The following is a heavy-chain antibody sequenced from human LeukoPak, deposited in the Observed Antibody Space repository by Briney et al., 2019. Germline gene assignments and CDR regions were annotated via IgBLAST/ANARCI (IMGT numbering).Heavy chain of an antibody. D-gene: IGHD6-19*01. CDR1: GGTFSSYA. CDR3: AHLPRRGSGWYDY. Sequence: SVKVSCKASGGTFSSYAISWVRQAPGQGLEWMGGIIPIFGTANYAQKFQGRVTITVDESTSTAYMELSSLRSEDTAVYYCAHLPRRGSGWYDYWGQGTLVTVSS. V-gene: IGHV1-69*01. J-gene: IGHJ4*02. CDR2: IIPIFGTA.